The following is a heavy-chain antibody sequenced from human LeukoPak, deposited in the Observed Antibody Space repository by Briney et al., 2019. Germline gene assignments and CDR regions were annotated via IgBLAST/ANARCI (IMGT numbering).Heavy chain of an antibody. D-gene: IGHD2-15*01. CDR3: AKLWDVVVSATLTFDF. CDR1: GFTFSSYD. V-gene: IGHV3-30*18. CDR2: ISYDGSNK. Sequence: GGSLRLSCAASGFTFSSYDMHWVRQAPGKGREGWAIISYDGSNKFYADSVKGRFTISRDNSKNTLYLQMNSLRPEETALYYCAKLWDVVVSATLTFDFWGQGTLVTVSS. J-gene: IGHJ4*02.